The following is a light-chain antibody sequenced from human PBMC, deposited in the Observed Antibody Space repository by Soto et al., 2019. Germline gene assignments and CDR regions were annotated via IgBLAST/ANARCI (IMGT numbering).Light chain of an antibody. CDR1: QGIRNF. CDR3: QKYSSVPV. J-gene: IGKJ3*01. V-gene: IGKV1-27*01. Sequence: DIQMTQSPPSLSASVGDRVTITCRASQGIRNFVAWYQQKPGKAPNLLIYAASTLQSGVPSRFSGSGSGTDFTLPINSLQPEDVATYSCQKYSSVPVFGPGTKVEIK. CDR2: AAS.